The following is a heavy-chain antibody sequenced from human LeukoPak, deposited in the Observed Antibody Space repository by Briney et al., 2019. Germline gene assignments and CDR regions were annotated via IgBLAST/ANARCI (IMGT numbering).Heavy chain of an antibody. CDR2: IYHSGRT. V-gene: IGHV4-38-2*01. J-gene: IGHJ3*02. D-gene: IGHD2-21*02. CDR1: GYSISSGYY. CDR3: ARRRVTDYSYAFDI. Sequence: SETLSLTCAVSGYSISSGYYWGWIRQPPGKGLEWIGSIYHSGRTYYNPSLKSRVTISVDTFKNQFSLKLSSVTAADTAVYYCARRRVTDYSYAFDIWGQGTMVTVSS.